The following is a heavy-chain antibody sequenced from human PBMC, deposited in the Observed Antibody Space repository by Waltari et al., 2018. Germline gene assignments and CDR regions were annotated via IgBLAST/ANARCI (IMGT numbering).Heavy chain of an antibody. J-gene: IGHJ4*02. Sequence: QVQLVQSGAEVKKPGASVKVSCKASGYTFPSYYLHWVRQAPGQGLEWMGIINPNSGNTGYAQKFQGRVTMTRNTSISTAYMELSSLRSEDTAVYYCARTGSIAARPRSGYYFDYWGQGTLVTVSS. CDR3: ARTGSIAARPRSGYYFDY. D-gene: IGHD6-6*01. CDR2: INPNSGNT. V-gene: IGHV1-46*01. CDR1: GYTFPSYY.